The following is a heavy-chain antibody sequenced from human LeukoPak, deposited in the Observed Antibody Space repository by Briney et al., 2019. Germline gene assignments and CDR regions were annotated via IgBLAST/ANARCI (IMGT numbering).Heavy chain of an antibody. CDR2: IYASGSS. Sequence: SETLSLTCTVSGDSISSYYWIWIRQPAGKGLEYIGRIYASGSSSYNPSLKSRVSMSVDTSQNQFSLRLSSVTAADTAVYYCARHRDTYGYPDYWGQGTLVTVSS. CDR1: GDSISSYY. D-gene: IGHD5-18*01. V-gene: IGHV4-4*07. CDR3: ARHRDTYGYPDY. J-gene: IGHJ4*02.